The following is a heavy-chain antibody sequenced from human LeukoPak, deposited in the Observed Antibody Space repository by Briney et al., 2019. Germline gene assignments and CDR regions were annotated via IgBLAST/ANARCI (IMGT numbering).Heavy chain of an antibody. J-gene: IGHJ4*02. Sequence: SETLSLTCTVSGGSISSSSYYWGWIRQPPGKGLEWIGSIYYSGSTYYNPSLKSRVTISVDTSKNQFSLKLSSVTAADTAVYYCAKDPTFGGVIAYLDYWGQGTLVTVSS. CDR1: GGSISSSSYY. CDR3: AKDPTFGGVIAYLDY. V-gene: IGHV4-39*02. D-gene: IGHD3-16*02. CDR2: IYYSGST.